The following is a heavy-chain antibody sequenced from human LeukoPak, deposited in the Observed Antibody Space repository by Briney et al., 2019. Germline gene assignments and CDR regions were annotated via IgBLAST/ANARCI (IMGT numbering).Heavy chain of an antibody. D-gene: IGHD3-22*01. CDR3: ARRNYDGSGYYFIDAFDI. J-gene: IGHJ3*02. CDR1: GYSFTSYW. V-gene: IGHV5-51*01. CDR2: IYPGDSDT. Sequence: KVSCKGSGYSFTSYWIGWVRQMPGKGLEWMGIIYPGDSDTRYSPSFQGQVTISADKSIGTAYLQWSSLKASDTAMYYCARRNYDGSGYYFIDAFDIWGQGTMVTVSS.